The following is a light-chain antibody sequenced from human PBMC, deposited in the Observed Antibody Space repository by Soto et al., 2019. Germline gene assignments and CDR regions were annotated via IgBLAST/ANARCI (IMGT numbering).Light chain of an antibody. CDR3: QQYATSPPRT. Sequence: GVTRSSGNGPLSLGERATLACRGIQSVSNNFLAWYQQRPGQAPRLLIYGASSRATGIPDRFSGSGSGRDFTLTISRLETDDFGVYYCQQYATSPPRTFGQGTKVDIK. V-gene: IGKV3-20*01. CDR1: QSVSNNF. CDR2: GAS. J-gene: IGKJ1*01.